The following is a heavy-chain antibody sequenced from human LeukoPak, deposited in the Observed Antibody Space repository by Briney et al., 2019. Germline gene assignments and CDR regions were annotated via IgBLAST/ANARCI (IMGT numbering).Heavy chain of an antibody. V-gene: IGHV4-59*12. CDR2: IYYSGST. Sequence: SETLSLTCTVSGGSSSSNYWSWIRQPPGKGLEWIGYIYYSGSTNYNPSLKSRVTISVDTSKNQFSLKLSSVTAADTAVYYCARFGSAGYFDYWGQGTLVTVSS. J-gene: IGHJ4*02. CDR1: GGSSSSNY. D-gene: IGHD6-25*01. CDR3: ARFGSAGYFDY.